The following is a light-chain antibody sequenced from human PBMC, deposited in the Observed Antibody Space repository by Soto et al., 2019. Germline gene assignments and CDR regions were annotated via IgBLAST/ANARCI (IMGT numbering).Light chain of an antibody. CDR2: DAS. V-gene: IGKV3-11*01. J-gene: IGKJ2*01. CDR1: QSISSY. Sequence: EIVLTQSPATLSLSPGERATLSYRASQSISSYLAWFQQKPGQAPRLLIYDASSRATGIPARFSGSGSGTDFTLTISSVESEDSAAYYCQQRYNRYTFGQGTKLEIK. CDR3: QQRYNRYT.